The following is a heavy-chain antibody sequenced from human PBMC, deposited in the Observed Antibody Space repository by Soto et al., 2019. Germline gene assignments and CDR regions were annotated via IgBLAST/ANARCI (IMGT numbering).Heavy chain of an antibody. Sequence: QITLKESGPTLVKPTQTLTLTCTFSGFSLSTNEVGVGWIRQPPGKALEWLALIYWDDDKRYNPSLKSRLTITKDTSKNQVVLTMTNMHPVDTGTYYCAHRPSETTPFDYWGQGTLVTVSS. CDR1: GFSLSTNEVG. CDR3: AHRPSETTPFDY. J-gene: IGHJ4*02. CDR2: IYWDDDK. V-gene: IGHV2-5*02.